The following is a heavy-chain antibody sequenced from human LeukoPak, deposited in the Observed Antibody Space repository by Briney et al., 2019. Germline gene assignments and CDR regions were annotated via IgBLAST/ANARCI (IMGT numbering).Heavy chain of an antibody. D-gene: IGHD2-15*01. CDR2: ISAYNGNT. CDR3: AREVRQRCSGGSCYADY. V-gene: IGHV1-18*04. Sequence: ASVKVSCKASGYTFTSYGISWVRQAPGQGLEWMGWISAYNGNTNYAQKLQGRVTMTTDTSTSTAYMELRSLRSDDTAVYYYAREVRQRCSGGSCYADYWGQGTLVTVSS. CDR1: GYTFTSYG. J-gene: IGHJ4*02.